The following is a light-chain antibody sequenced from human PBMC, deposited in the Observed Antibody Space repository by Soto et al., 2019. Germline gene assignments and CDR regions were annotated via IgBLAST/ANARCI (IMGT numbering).Light chain of an antibody. J-gene: IGKJ4*01. CDR1: QSLVHSDGNTY. Sequence: DIVLTQTPLSSPVTLGQPASISCRSSQSLVHSDGNTYLNWLQQRPGQPPRLLIYEVSNRFSGVPDRFSGSGAGTDFTLEISRVEAEEVGVYYCMQTTKFPLTFGGGTKVEIK. CDR2: EVS. V-gene: IGKV2-24*01. CDR3: MQTTKFPLT.